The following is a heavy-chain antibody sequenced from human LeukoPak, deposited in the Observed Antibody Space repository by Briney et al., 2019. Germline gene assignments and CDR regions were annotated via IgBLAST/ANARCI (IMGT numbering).Heavy chain of an antibody. V-gene: IGHV3-15*01. CDR1: GFTFSNAW. J-gene: IGHJ4*02. Sequence: GGSLRLSCAASGFTFSNAWMSWVRPAPGKGLEWVGRIKSKTDGGTTDYAAPVKGRFTISRDDSKNTLYLQMNSLKTEDTAVYYCAKGGYSSGWYLYYFDYWGQGTLVTVSS. CDR2: IKSKTDGGTT. CDR3: AKGGYSSGWYLYYFDY. D-gene: IGHD6-19*01.